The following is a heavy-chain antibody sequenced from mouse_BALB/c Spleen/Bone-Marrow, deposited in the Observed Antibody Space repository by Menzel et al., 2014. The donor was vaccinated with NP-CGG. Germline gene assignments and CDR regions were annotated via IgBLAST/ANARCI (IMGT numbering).Heavy chain of an antibody. Sequence: EVKLVESGGGLVKPGGSLKLSCAASGFTFSSYAMSWVRQSPDKRLEWVAEISSGGSYTYYPDTVTGRFTISRDHAKNTLYLEMSSLRSEDTAMYYCSSGDVYFAYWGQGTLVTVSA. CDR1: GFTFSSYA. CDR3: SSGDVYFAY. J-gene: IGHJ3*01. CDR2: ISSGGSYT. V-gene: IGHV5-9-4*01.